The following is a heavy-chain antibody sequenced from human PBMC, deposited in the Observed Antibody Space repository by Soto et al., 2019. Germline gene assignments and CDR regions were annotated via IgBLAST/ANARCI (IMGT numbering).Heavy chain of an antibody. J-gene: IGHJ4*02. CDR3: ARDPYGSGRYNSHFEF. D-gene: IGHD3-10*01. V-gene: IGHV1-46*01. CDR2: INPSGGST. Sequence: QVQLVQSGAEVREPGASVKVSCKTSGYSFTTYYMNWVRHVPGQGYEWMGIINPSGGSTSYAQKFQGRVTMTRDTSTTTVYMELSSLRSEDTAVYFCARDPYGSGRYNSHFEFWGQGTLVTVSS. CDR1: GYSFTTYY.